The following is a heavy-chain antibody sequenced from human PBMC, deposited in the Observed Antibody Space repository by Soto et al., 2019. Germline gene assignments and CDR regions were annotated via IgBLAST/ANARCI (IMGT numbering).Heavy chain of an antibody. D-gene: IGHD1-26*01. J-gene: IGHJ3*02. Sequence: EVQLLESGGGLVQPGGYLRLSCAASGFTFSSYAMSWVRQAPGKGLEWVSAISGSGGSTYYADSVKGRFTIARDNSTNTLYLQMNSLRAEEPAVYYCGMSDVEGVSGTGSAFDIWGQGTMVTVSS. V-gene: IGHV3-23*01. CDR3: GMSDVEGVSGTGSAFDI. CDR2: ISGSGGST. CDR1: GFTFSSYA.